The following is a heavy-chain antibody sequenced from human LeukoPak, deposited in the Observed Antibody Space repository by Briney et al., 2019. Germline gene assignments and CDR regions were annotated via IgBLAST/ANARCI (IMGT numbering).Heavy chain of an antibody. J-gene: IGHJ3*02. CDR2: IYYSGST. CDR3: ARPYDSSGYKTYDAFDI. Sequence: SETLSLTCTVSGGSISSYYWSWIRQPPGKGLEWIGYIYYSGSTNYSPSLKSRVTISVDTSKNQFSLKLSSVTAADTAVYYCARPYDSSGYKTYDAFDIWGQGTMVTVSS. V-gene: IGHV4-59*08. CDR1: GGSISSYY. D-gene: IGHD3-22*01.